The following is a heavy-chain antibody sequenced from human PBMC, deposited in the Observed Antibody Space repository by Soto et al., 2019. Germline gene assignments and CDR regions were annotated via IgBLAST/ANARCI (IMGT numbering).Heavy chain of an antibody. CDR2: INHSGST. CDR3: ARVREVIAVAGTYWYFDL. Sequence: QVQLQQWGAGLLKPSETLSLTCAVYGGSFSGYYWSWIRQPPGKGLEWIGEINHSGSTNYNPSLKSRVTISVDTAKNQFSLKLSIVTAADTAVDYCARVREVIAVAGTYWYFDLWGRGTLVTVSS. CDR1: GGSFSGYY. V-gene: IGHV4-34*01. J-gene: IGHJ2*01. D-gene: IGHD6-19*01.